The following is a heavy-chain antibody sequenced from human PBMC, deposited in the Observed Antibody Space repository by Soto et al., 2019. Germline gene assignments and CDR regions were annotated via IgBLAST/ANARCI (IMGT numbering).Heavy chain of an antibody. D-gene: IGHD6-6*01. V-gene: IGHV5-10-1*01. CDR2: IDPSDSYT. CDR3: ARQKVAARPYYYYGMDV. CDR1: GSSFTSYW. J-gene: IGHJ6*02. Sequence: CNVSGSSFTSYWISWVRQMPGKGLEWMGRIDPSDSYTNYSPSFQGHVTISADKSISTAYLQWSSLKASDTAMYYCARQKVAARPYYYYGMDVWGQGTTVTVSS.